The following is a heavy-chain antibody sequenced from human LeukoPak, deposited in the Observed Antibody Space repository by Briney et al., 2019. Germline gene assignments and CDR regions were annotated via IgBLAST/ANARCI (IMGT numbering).Heavy chain of an antibody. J-gene: IGHJ5*02. CDR1: GYTFTSYA. CDR2: INPNSGGT. V-gene: IGHV1-2*02. D-gene: IGHD2-2*01. CDR3: ARGIVVVPAAMRWWFDP. Sequence: ASVKVSCKASGYTFTSYAMHWVRQAPGQGLEWMGWINPNSGGTNYAQKFQGRVTMTRDTSISTAYMELSRLRFDDTAVYYCARGIVVVPAAMRWWFDPWGQGTLVTVSS.